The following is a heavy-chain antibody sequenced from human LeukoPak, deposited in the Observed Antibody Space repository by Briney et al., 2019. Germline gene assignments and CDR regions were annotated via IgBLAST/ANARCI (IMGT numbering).Heavy chain of an antibody. CDR3: ARDQYDTWSRRGNFDS. CDR2: IKQDGIEK. D-gene: IGHD3-3*01. J-gene: IGHJ4*02. CDR1: GLTLKTYW. V-gene: IGHV3-7*03. Sequence: GGSLRLSCAASGLTLKTYWMSWVRQAPGKGLEWVANIKQDGIEKHYVDSVKGRFTISRDNTKNSLYLQMNSLRVEDTAVFYCARDQYDTWSRRGNFDSWGQGTLVIVSS.